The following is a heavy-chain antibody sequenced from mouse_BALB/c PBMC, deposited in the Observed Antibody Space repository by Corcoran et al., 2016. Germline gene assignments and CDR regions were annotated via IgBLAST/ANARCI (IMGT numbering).Heavy chain of an antibody. CDR2: INTYTGEP. J-gene: IGHJ2*01. Sequence: QIQLVQSGPELKKPGETVKISCKASGYTFTNYGMNWAKQAPGKGLKWMGWINTYTGEPTYADDFKGRFAFSLETSASTAYLQINNLKNEDMATYFCARAGTGDYWGQGTTLTVSS. D-gene: IGHD4-1*01. V-gene: IGHV9-1*02. CDR1: GYTFTNYG. CDR3: ARAGTGDY.